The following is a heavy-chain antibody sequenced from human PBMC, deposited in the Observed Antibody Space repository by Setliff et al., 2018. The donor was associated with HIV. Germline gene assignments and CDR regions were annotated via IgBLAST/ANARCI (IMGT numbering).Heavy chain of an antibody. CDR2: IFHSGST. CDR1: GYSIRSGYY. V-gene: IGHV4-38-2*01. CDR3: ARWMTSRMNRRHLRGDWFDP. D-gene: IGHD1-1*01. Sequence: PSETLSLTCAVSGYSIRSGYYWGWIRQSPGKGLEWIGSIFHSGSTYTSPSLRSRVTMSVDTSKNQFSLNLNSVTAADTAVYYCARWMTSRMNRRHLRGDWFDPWGQGSLVTVSS. J-gene: IGHJ5*02.